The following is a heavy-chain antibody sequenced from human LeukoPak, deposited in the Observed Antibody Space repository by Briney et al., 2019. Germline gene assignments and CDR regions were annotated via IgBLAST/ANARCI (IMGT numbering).Heavy chain of an antibody. Sequence: IIPIFGTANYAQKFQGRVTITADKSTSTAYMELSSLRSEDTAVYYCARDGDCSGGSCPLDYWGQGTLVTVSS. V-gene: IGHV1-69*06. D-gene: IGHD2-15*01. CDR2: IIPIFGTA. J-gene: IGHJ4*02. CDR3: ARDGDCSGGSCPLDY.